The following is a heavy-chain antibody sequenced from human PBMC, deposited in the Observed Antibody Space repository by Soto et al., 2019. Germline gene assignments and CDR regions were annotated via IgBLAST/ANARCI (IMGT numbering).Heavy chain of an antibody. V-gene: IGHV4-4*02. CDR3: AKRSLRRLRFVETH. Sequence: QVQLQESGPGLVRPSGTLSLTCTVSGDSISNTNWWSWVRQPPGKGLEWIGGIYHSGSTNYNPSLKSRVSISVDKSKTQFSLNLTSVTAADTAVYFCAKRSLRRLRFVETHWGQGTLVTVSS. J-gene: IGHJ4*02. CDR1: GDSISNTNW. D-gene: IGHD3-3*01. CDR2: IYHSGST.